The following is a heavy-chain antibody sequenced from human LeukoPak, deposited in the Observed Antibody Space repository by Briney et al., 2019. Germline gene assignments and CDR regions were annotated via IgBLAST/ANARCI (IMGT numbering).Heavy chain of an antibody. V-gene: IGHV4-39*07. Sequence: PSETLSLTCTVSGGSISSSSYYWGWIRQPPGKGLKWIGSISHRGSTYYNPSLKSRVTISVDTSKNQFSLKLSSVTAADTAVYYCARMRQNYYYYIDVWGKGTTVTVSS. J-gene: IGHJ6*03. CDR3: ARMRQNYYYYIDV. CDR1: GGSISSSSYY. CDR2: ISHRGST.